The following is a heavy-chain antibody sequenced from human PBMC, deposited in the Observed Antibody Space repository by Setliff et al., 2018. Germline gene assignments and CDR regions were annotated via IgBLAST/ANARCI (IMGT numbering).Heavy chain of an antibody. CDR1: GFTFSGSA. CDR3: ALTMTTGVDFFDY. Sequence: PGESLKISCAASGFTFSGSAVYWGRQASGRGLEWVGRIRSKADSYATAYAASVKARFTISRDDSKNTAYLQVNSLKTEDTAVYYCALTMTTGVDFFDYWGQGTLGAVAS. V-gene: IGHV3-73*01. D-gene: IGHD4-17*01. CDR2: IRSKADSYAT. J-gene: IGHJ4*02.